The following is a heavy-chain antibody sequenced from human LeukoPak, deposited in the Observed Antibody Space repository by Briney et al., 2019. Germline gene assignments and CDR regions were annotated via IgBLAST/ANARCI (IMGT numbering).Heavy chain of an antibody. CDR2: INPNSGGT. CDR3: ARDSVPGTPGCTDY. D-gene: IGHD1-1*01. J-gene: IGHJ4*02. Sequence: ASVKVSCKASGYTFTGYYMHWVRQAPGQGLEWMGWINPNSGGTNYAQKFQGRVTMTRDTSISTAYMELSRLRSDDTAVYYCARDSVPGTPGCTDYWGQGTLVTVSS. CDR1: GYTFTGYY. V-gene: IGHV1-2*02.